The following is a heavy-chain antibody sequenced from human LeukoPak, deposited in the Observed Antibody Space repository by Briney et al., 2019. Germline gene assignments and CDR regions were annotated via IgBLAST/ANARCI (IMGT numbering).Heavy chain of an antibody. V-gene: IGHV4-59*13. CDR1: GGSISSYY. D-gene: IGHD6-6*01. Sequence: SETLSLTCTVSGGSISSYYWSWIRQPPAKGLEWIGYSYYCGSTSSNPTLKSRVTISLDPSKNQCSLKLSSVTAADTAVYYCARVVQLTPPPSYYYYYYMDVWGTGTTVTVSS. CDR2: SYYCGST. J-gene: IGHJ6*03. CDR3: ARVVQLTPPPSYYYYYYMDV.